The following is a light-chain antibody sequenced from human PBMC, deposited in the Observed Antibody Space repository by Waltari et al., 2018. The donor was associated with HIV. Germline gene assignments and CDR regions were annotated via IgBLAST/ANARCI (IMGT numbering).Light chain of an antibody. J-gene: IGKJ1*01. Sequence: EIVLTQSPDTLSSYPGERATLSCRASHNFSSNYLIWYQKKTGRSPTLLIYGASRRAAGVADRFSGSGSGTDFTLTISRLEPEDFAVYFCQQYGSSPPWTFGQGTKVEVK. CDR2: GAS. CDR3: QQYGSSPPWT. CDR1: HNFSSNY. V-gene: IGKV3-20*01.